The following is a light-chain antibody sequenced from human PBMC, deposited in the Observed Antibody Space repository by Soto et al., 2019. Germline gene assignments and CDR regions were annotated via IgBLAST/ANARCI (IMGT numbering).Light chain of an antibody. CDR2: EVT. CDR3: SSYAGSNIL. J-gene: IGLJ1*01. V-gene: IGLV2-8*01. Sequence: QSVLTQPPSASGSPGQSVTISCTGTSSDIGSYNYVSWYQQHPGKAPKLMIYEVTKRPSGFPDRFSGSKSGNTASLTVSGLQAEDEADYYCSSYAGSNILFGPGTKVTVL. CDR1: SSDIGSYNY.